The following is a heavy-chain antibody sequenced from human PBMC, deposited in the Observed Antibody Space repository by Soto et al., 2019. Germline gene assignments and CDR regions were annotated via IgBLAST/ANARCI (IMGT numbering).Heavy chain of an antibody. CDR1: GGSFSCYY. Sequence: NPSETLSLTCAVYGGSFSCYYWSWIRQPPGKGLEWIGEINHSGSTNYNPSLKSRVTISVDTSKNQFSLKLSSVTAADTAVYYCARGLQDSSGYYPHDAFDIWGQGTMVTVSS. J-gene: IGHJ3*02. D-gene: IGHD3-22*01. V-gene: IGHV4-34*01. CDR3: ARGLQDSSGYYPHDAFDI. CDR2: INHSGST.